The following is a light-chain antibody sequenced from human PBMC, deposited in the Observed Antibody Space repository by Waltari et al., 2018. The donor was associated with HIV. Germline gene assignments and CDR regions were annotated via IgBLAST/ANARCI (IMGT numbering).Light chain of an antibody. J-gene: IGLJ2*01. CDR2: LNSDGSH. Sequence: QLVLTQSPSASASLGASVKLTYTLSSGHSNYAIAWHQQQPEKGPRFLMKLNSDGSHSKGDGIPDRFSGSSPGAERYLTISSLQAEDEATYYCQTWANGIQVFGGGTKLTVL. V-gene: IGLV4-69*01. CDR3: QTWANGIQV. CDR1: SGHSNYA.